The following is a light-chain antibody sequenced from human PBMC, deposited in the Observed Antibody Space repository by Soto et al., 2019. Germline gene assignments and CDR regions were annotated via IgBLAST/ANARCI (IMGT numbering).Light chain of an antibody. CDR3: QQLNSYPPT. V-gene: IGKV1-9*01. CDR2: AAS. Sequence: DIQLTQSPSFLSASVGDRVTITCRASQGISSYLAWYQQKPGKAPKLLIYAASTLQSGVPSRFSGSGSGTEFTLTIISLQPEDVATYYCQQLNSYPPTFGGGTKVEIK. CDR1: QGISSY. J-gene: IGKJ4*01.